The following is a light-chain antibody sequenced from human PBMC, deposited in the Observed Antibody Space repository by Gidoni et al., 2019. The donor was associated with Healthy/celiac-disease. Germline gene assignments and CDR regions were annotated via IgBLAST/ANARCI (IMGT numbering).Light chain of an antibody. CDR3: QQYYSYPFT. CDR2: AAA. CDR1: QGISSY. J-gene: IGKJ3*01. Sequence: AIRLTQSPSSRSASTGDRVTITCRASQGISSYLAWYQQKPGKAPKLLIYAAATLQSGVPSRFSGSGSGTDFTLTISCLQSEDFATYYCQQYYSYPFTFXPXTKVDIK. V-gene: IGKV1-8*01.